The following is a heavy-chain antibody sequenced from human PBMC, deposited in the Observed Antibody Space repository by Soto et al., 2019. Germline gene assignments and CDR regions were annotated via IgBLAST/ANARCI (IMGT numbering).Heavy chain of an antibody. J-gene: IGHJ4*02. CDR2: IYPGDSDT. Sequence: PGESLKISCQGSGYRFTSYWIGWVRQMPGKGLEWMGIIYPGDSDTRYSPSFQGQVTISADKSISTAYLQWSGLKASDTAMYYCARHASIAGRRNYFDYWGQGTLVTVSS. V-gene: IGHV5-51*01. CDR3: ARHASIAGRRNYFDY. D-gene: IGHD6-6*01. CDR1: GYRFTSYW.